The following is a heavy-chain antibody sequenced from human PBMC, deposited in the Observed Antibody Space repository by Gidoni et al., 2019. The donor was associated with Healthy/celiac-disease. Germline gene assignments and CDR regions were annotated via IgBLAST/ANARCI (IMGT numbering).Heavy chain of an antibody. J-gene: IGHJ4*02. CDR3: GHGSSSIDY. D-gene: IGHD6-6*01. CDR2: IYYSGST. V-gene: IGHV4-59*01. Sequence: QVQLQESGPGLVKPSETLSLTCTVSGGSISSYYWSWIRQPPGKGLEWIGYIYYSGSTNYNPSLKSRVTISVDTSKNQFSLKLSSVTAADTAVYYCGHGSSSIDYWGQGTLVTVSS. CDR1: GGSISSYY.